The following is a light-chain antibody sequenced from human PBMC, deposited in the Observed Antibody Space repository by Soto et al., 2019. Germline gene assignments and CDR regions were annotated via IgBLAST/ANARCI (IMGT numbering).Light chain of an antibody. J-gene: IGKJ2*01. CDR1: QSISVH. Sequence: DIQMTQSPSSLSASVRDTVTITCRASQSISVHLNWYQQKPGEVPKLLIYAASNLHSGVPSRFSGSGSETDFALTISSLQPEEFATYYCQQSYTTPYTCRQGPRLEIK. V-gene: IGKV1-39*01. CDR3: QQSYTTPYT. CDR2: AAS.